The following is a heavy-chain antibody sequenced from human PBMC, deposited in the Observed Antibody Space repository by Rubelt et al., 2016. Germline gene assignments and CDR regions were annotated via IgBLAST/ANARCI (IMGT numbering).Heavy chain of an antibody. CDR1: GFTFSSSA. Sequence: RLSCAASGFTFSSSAMNWVRQAPGKGLEWVSGISGSGGSTYYADSVKGRFTISRDNSKNTLFLQMNTLRAEDTAVYYCASSSSWYLFDYWGQGTLVTVSS. CDR3: ASSSSWYLFDY. D-gene: IGHD6-13*01. CDR2: ISGSGGST. J-gene: IGHJ4*02. V-gene: IGHV3-23*01.